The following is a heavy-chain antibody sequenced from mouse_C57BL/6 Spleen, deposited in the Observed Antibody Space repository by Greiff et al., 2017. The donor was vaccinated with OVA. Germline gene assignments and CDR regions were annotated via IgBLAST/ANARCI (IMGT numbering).Heavy chain of an antibody. J-gene: IGHJ3*01. CDR3: SDGSRYYFAY. V-gene: IGHV1-64*01. D-gene: IGHD1-1*01. Sequence: VQLQQPGAELVKPGASVKLSCKASGYTFTSYWMHWVKQRPGQGLEWIGMINPSSGCTKYNEKFKSKATLTVDKSSRTAYMQLSSPTSYDYAVDNFSDGSRYYFAYWGQGTLLTVSA. CDR1: GYTFTSYW. CDR2: INPSSGCT.